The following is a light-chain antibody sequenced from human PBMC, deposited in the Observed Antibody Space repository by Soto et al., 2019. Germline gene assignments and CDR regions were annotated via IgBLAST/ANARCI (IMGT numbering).Light chain of an antibody. V-gene: IGKV3-15*01. J-gene: IGKJ1*01. CDR3: QKYNNWPWA. CDR1: QSVSSN. CDR2: GAS. Sequence: EIVMTQSPATLSVSPGERATLSCRASQSVSSNLAWYQQKPGQAPRLLIYGASTRATGITARFSGSGSGTEFTITIGRMQYEDFDVYYCQKYNNWPWAFGQGTKVEIK.